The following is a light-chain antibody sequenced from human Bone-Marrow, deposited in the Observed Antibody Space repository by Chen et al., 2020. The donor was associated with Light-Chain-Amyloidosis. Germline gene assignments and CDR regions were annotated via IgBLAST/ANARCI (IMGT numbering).Light chain of an antibody. CDR3: QVWDRSSDRPV. J-gene: IGLJ3*02. Sequence: SYVLTQPSSVSVAPGQTATIACGGNNIGSTSVHWYQQTPGQAPLLVFYDDSDRPSGIPGRCCGSSSGNTANLTISRVEAGDEADYYCQVWDRSSDRPVFGGGTKLTVL. CDR2: DDS. CDR1: NIGSTS. V-gene: IGLV3-21*02.